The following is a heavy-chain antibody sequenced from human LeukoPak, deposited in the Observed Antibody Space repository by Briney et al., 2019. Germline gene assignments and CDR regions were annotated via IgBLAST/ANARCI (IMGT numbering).Heavy chain of an antibody. CDR3: ARSAAYYYDSSGYYGFPDY. D-gene: IGHD3-22*01. Sequence: ASVKVSCKASGYTFTSYGISWVRQAPGQGLEWMGWISAYNGNTNYAQKLQGRVTMTTDTSTSTAYMELRSLRSDDTAVYYCARSAAYYYDSSGYYGFPDYWGQGTLVTVSS. V-gene: IGHV1-18*01. J-gene: IGHJ4*02. CDR2: ISAYNGNT. CDR1: GYTFTSYG.